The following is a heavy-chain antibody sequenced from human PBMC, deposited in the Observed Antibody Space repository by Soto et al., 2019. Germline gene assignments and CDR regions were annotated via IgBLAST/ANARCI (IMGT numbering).Heavy chain of an antibody. V-gene: IGHV3-23*01. J-gene: IGHJ4*02. CDR3: AKDDVSVTTFDY. Sequence: GGSLRLSCAASGFTVSSNYMSWVRQAPGKGLEWVSSINDGDISTHYADAVKGRFTISRDNSRNTLYLQMNSLRAEDTAVYYCAKDDVSVTTFDYWGQGTLVTVSS. D-gene: IGHD4-17*01. CDR2: INDGDIST. CDR1: GFTVSSNY.